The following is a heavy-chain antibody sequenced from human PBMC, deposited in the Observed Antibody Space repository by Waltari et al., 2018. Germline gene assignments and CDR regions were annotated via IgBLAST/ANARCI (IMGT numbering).Heavy chain of an antibody. CDR3: AKDRGDLNYYDSSGYDY. J-gene: IGHJ4*02. CDR2: ISGSGGST. V-gene: IGHV3-23*01. CDR1: GFTFSSYA. Sequence: EVQLLESGGGLVQPGGSLRLSCAASGFTFSSYAMSWVRPAPGRGLEWVSAISGSGGSTYYADSVKGRFTISRDNSKNTLYLQMNSLRAEDTAVYYCAKDRGDLNYYDSSGYDYWGQGTLVTVSS. D-gene: IGHD3-22*01.